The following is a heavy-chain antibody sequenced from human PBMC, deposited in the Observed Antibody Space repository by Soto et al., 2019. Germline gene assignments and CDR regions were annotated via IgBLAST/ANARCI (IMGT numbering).Heavy chain of an antibody. V-gene: IGHV3-74*01. CDR1: GFTFSSYW. CDR3: ARSWGRSYYYYDFDV. Sequence: EEQLVESGGGLVQPGGSLRLSCVDSGFTFSSYWMHWVRQPPGKGLVWVSRIDSAGTRENYADSVKGRFTISRDNAKNSLFLQMNSLRAEDTGVYYCARSWGRSYYYYDFDVWGQGTTVTVSS. D-gene: IGHD1-26*01. CDR2: IDSAGTRE. J-gene: IGHJ6*02.